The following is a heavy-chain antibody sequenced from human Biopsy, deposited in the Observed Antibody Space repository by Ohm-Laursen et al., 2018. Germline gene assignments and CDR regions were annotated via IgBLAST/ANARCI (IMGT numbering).Heavy chain of an antibody. V-gene: IGHV6-1*01. J-gene: IGHJ5*02. CDR1: GDSISNKDAA. CDR3: ARETPTGIPFNWFDP. D-gene: IGHD1-1*01. CDR2: TYYRTQWFF. Sequence: QTLSLTCAISGDSISNKDAAWDWIRRSPSRGLEWLGRTYYRTQWFFDYAVFVRSRISIKPDTSKSQFSLELNSVTPEDTAVYFCARETPTGIPFNWFDPWGQGTLVTVSS.